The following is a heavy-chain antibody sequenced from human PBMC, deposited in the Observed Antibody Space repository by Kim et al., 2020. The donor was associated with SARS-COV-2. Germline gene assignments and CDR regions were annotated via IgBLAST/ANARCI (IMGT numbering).Heavy chain of an antibody. J-gene: IGHJ1*01. CDR1: GYTFTGYY. D-gene: IGHD6-13*01. Sequence: ASVKVSCKASGYTFTGYYMHWVRQAPGQGLEWMGRINPNSGGTNYAQKFQGRVTMTRDTSISTAYMELSRLRSDDTAVYYCARDWSSSWYGYFQHWGQGTLVTVSS. CDR3: ARDWSSSWYGYFQH. V-gene: IGHV1-2*06. CDR2: INPNSGGT.